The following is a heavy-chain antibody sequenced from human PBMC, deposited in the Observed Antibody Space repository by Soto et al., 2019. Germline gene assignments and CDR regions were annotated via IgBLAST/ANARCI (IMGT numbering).Heavy chain of an antibody. CDR1: GFTGRNYV. J-gene: IGHJ4*02. CDR2: VWDDGSNK. V-gene: IGHV3-33*01. D-gene: IGHD3-10*01. Sequence: QVQLVESGGGVVQPGRSLRLSCAAAGFTGRNYVMQWVRQAPGKGLEWVAVVWDDGSNKSYADSVKGRFTVSRDNSKNTLFLQMNTLGAEDTAVYYCVREGIGGFDYWGQGTMVTVSS. CDR3: VREGIGGFDY.